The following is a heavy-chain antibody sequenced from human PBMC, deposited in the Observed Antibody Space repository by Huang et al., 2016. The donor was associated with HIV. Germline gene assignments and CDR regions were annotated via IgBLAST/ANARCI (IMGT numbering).Heavy chain of an antibody. V-gene: IGHV3-74*01. CDR3: ARGTRLTGLWYFDL. CDR1: GFTFSSYW. J-gene: IGHJ2*01. Sequence: EVQLVESGGGLVQPGGSLRLSCAASGFTFSSYWMHWVRQAPGKGLVWVSRIKVDGSSTNYGDSVKGRFTISRDNAKNTLYVQVNSLRAEDTAVYYCARGTRLTGLWYFDLWGRGTLVIVSS. CDR2: IKVDGSST. D-gene: IGHD7-27*01.